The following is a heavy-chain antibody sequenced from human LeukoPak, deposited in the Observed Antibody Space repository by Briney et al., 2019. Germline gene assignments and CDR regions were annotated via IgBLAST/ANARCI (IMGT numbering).Heavy chain of an antibody. CDR3: TRLRVSSASRGPALNGMDV. V-gene: IGHV3-11*01. CDR2: ISSSGSTI. D-gene: IGHD5-12*01. Sequence: GGSLRLSCAASGFTFSDYYMSWIRQAPGKGLEWVSYISSSGSTIYYADSVKGRFTISRDNAKNSLYLQVNSLKTEDTAVYYCTRLRVSSASRGPALNGMDVWGQGTTVIVSS. J-gene: IGHJ6*02. CDR1: GFTFSDYY.